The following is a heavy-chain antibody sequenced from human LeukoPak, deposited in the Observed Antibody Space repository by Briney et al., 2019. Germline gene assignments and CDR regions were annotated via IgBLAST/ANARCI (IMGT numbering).Heavy chain of an antibody. Sequence: PSETLPLTCAVSGGSISSSNWWSWVRQPPGKGLEWIGEIYHSGSTNYNPSLKSRVTISVDKSKNQFSLKLSSVTAADTAVYYCARADLGGLGPLSDYWGHGTLVPVSS. J-gene: IGHJ4*01. V-gene: IGHV4-4*02. CDR1: GGSISSSNW. CDR2: IYHSGST. D-gene: IGHD3-16*01. CDR3: ARADLGGLGPLSDY.